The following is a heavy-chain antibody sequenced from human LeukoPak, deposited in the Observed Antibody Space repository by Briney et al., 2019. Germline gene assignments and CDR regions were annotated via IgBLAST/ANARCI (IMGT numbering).Heavy chain of an antibody. J-gene: IGHJ5*02. CDR3: ASDLPTYYYGSGSYSRFDP. Sequence: ASVTVSCKASGYTFTSYGMSWVRQAPGQGLEWMGWISAYNGNTNYAQKLQGRVTMTTDTSTSTAYMELRSLRCDDTAVYYCASDLPTYYYGSGSYSRFDPWGQGTLVTVSS. CDR1: GYTFTSYG. V-gene: IGHV1-18*01. CDR2: ISAYNGNT. D-gene: IGHD3-10*01.